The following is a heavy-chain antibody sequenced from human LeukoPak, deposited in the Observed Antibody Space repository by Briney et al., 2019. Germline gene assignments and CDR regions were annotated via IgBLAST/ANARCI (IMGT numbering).Heavy chain of an antibody. Sequence: GGSLRLSCAASGFTFSIYAMSWVRQAPGKGLEWVSTISTSGGNTYYADSVNGRFTISSDNSKNTLHLQMNSLRAEDTAVYYCAKVWRHLDQIDYWAQGTLVTVSS. CDR2: ISTSGGNT. D-gene: IGHD2-21*01. CDR1: GFTFSIYA. CDR3: AKVWRHLDQIDY. J-gene: IGHJ4*02. V-gene: IGHV3-23*01.